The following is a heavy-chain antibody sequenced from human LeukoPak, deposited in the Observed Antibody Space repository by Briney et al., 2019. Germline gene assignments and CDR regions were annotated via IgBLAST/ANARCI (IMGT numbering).Heavy chain of an antibody. Sequence: ASVKVSCKASGYTFTGYYMHWVRQAPGQGLEWMGWINPNSGGTNYAQKFQGWVTMTRDTSISTAYMELSRLRSDDTAVYYCARDLGSSWIYYSYGMDVWGQGTTVTVSS. J-gene: IGHJ6*02. CDR3: ARDLGSSWIYYSYGMDV. CDR1: GYTFTGYY. V-gene: IGHV1-2*04. D-gene: IGHD6-6*01. CDR2: INPNSGGT.